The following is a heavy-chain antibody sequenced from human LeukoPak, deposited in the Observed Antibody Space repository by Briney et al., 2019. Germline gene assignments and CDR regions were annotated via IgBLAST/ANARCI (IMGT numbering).Heavy chain of an antibody. V-gene: IGHV3-23*01. CDR1: GFTLSSYA. J-gene: IGHJ4*02. D-gene: IGHD3-22*01. Sequence: GGSLRLSCAASGFTLSSYAMSWVRQAPGKGLEWVSAISGNGGRTYYADSVKDRFTISRDNDKNALYLQMNSRRAEDRAVYYCAKGAGIVVITSVCFVYWGQGALVTVSS. CDR2: ISGNGGRT. CDR3: AKGAGIVVITSVCFVY.